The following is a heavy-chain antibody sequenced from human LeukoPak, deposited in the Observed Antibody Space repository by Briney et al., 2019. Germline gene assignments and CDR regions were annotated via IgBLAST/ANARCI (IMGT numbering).Heavy chain of an antibody. CDR3: ARDGVYGSGSDAFDI. J-gene: IGHJ3*02. Sequence: PSETLSLTCAVSGGSISSGGYSWSWIRQPPGKGLEWIGYIYHSGSTYYNPSLKSRVTISVDRSKNQFSLKLSSVTAADTAVYYCARDGVYGSGSDAFDIWGQGTMVTVSS. V-gene: IGHV4-30-2*01. CDR2: IYHSGST. D-gene: IGHD3-10*01. CDR1: GGSISSGGYS.